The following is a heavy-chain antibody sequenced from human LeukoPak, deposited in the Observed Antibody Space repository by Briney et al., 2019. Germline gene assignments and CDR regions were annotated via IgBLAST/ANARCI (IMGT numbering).Heavy chain of an antibody. J-gene: IGHJ6*03. Sequence: PSETLFLTCAVYGGSFSGYYWSWIRQPPGKGLEWIGEINHSGSTNYNPSLKSRVTISVDTSKNQFSLKLSSVTAADTAVYYCARVSSIAARNDYMDVWGKGTTVTVSS. CDR3: ARVSSIAARNDYMDV. V-gene: IGHV4-34*01. CDR2: INHSGST. D-gene: IGHD6-6*01. CDR1: GGSFSGYY.